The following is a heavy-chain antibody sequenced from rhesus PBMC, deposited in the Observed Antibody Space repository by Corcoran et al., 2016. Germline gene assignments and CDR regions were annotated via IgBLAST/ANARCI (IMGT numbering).Heavy chain of an antibody. CDR1: VYPTSSVFY. CDR3: ARGGYGSSYGLDS. Sequence: QFQLQDSGPGRVKPSETLFLTGPVSVYPTSSVFYWAWIRTPPGKGLEFIGYISSSSGSTYYNPSLKSRVTISKDTSKNQFSLKLSSVTAADTAAYYCARGGYGSSYGLDSWGQGVVVTVSS. J-gene: IGHJ6*01. CDR2: ISSSSGST. V-gene: IGHV4-99*02. D-gene: IGHD4-29*01.